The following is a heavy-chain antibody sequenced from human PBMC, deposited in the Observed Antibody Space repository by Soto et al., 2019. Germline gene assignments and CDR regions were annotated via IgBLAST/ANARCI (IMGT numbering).Heavy chain of an antibody. J-gene: IGHJ4*02. CDR2: ISAYTGDT. D-gene: IGHD4-17*01. V-gene: IGHV1-18*01. Sequence: GASVKVSCKGSGYSVRDYGVSCVRQAPGQGLEWMGWISAYTGDTHYARKFQGTLTMTTDISTSTAYMELRSLRSDDTAFYYCARAPVYGDHDFWGQGTLVTVSS. CDR3: ARAPVYGDHDF. CDR1: GYSVRDYG.